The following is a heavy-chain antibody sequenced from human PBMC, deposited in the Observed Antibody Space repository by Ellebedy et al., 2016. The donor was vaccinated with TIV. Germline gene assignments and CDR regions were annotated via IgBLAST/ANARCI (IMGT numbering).Heavy chain of an antibody. CDR1: GFTFSSYD. V-gene: IGHV3-13*01. CDR3: ARRNWNDGGAFDY. CDR2: LGTAGDT. Sequence: GGSLRLXCAASGFTFSSYDMPWVRQVKGKGLEWVSALGTAGDTSYAASVRGRFTNSIENAKNSFYLQMNSLRAEDTAVYYCARRNWNDGGAFDYWGQGALVTVSS. D-gene: IGHD1-1*01. J-gene: IGHJ4*02.